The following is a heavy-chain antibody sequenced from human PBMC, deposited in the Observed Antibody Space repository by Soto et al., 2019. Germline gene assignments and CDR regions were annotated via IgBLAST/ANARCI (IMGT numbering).Heavy chain of an antibody. Sequence: QEQPQESGPGLVKPSETLSLTCTVSGAPITTTKWWAWVRLPPGKALEWIGELSREGNRNSNPSLEGPFNMSLDQSKNHFSLKLTSVTAADTAIYYCATQTISHTWGVWGRGTSVTVSS. CDR2: LSREGNR. CDR3: ATQTISHTWGV. J-gene: IGHJ6*02. D-gene: IGHD3-16*01. V-gene: IGHV4-4*02. CDR1: GAPITTTKW.